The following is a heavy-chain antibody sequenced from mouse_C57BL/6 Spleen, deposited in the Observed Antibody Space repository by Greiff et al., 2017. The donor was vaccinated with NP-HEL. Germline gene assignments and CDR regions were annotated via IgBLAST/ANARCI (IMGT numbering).Heavy chain of an antibody. CDR3: ARSPYYDGSSYGAMDD. CDR2: IDPSDSYT. D-gene: IGHD1-1*01. V-gene: IGHV1-69*01. Sequence: QVQLQQPGAELVMPGASVKLSCKASGYTFTSYWMHWVKQRPGQGLEWIGEIDPSDSYTNYNQKFKGKSTLTVDKSSSTAYMQLSSLTSEDSAVYYCARSPYYDGSSYGAMDDWGQGTSVTVSS. CDR1: GYTFTSYW. J-gene: IGHJ4*01.